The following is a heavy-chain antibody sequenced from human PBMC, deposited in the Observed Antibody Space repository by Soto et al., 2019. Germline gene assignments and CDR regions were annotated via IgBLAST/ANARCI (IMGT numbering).Heavy chain of an antibody. CDR1: GYSFTNYG. V-gene: IGHV1-18*03. CDR2: ISPYNGNT. Sequence: ASVKVSCKTSGYSFTNYGISWVRQAPGQGLEWMGWISPYNGNTNYARNVQGRLTMTTDTSTNTAYMELSSLTSDDVAVYYCARERAVTGTDYWGQGTLVTVSS. CDR3: ARERAVTGTDY. J-gene: IGHJ4*02. D-gene: IGHD6-19*01.